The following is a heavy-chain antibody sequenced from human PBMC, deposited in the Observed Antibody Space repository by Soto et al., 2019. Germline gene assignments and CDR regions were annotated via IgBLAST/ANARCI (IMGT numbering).Heavy chain of an antibody. CDR3: ARASLGDGSDY. D-gene: IGHD3-10*01. CDR2: IYYSGST. CDR1: GGSVSSGSYY. V-gene: IGHV4-61*01. J-gene: IGHJ4*02. Sequence: QVQLQESGPGLVKPSETLSLTCTVSGGSVSSGSYYWSWIRQPPGKGLEWIGYIYYSGSTNYNPLLKSRVTILVVTSKNQYCLKLISVSASVTAVQYCARASLGDGSDYWGQGTLVTVSS.